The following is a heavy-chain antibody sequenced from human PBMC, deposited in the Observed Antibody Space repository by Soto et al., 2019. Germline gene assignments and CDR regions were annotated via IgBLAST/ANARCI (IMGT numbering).Heavy chain of an antibody. J-gene: IGHJ5*02. CDR2: ISSSGRTI. Sequence: QVQLVESGGGLVKPGGSLRLSCAASGFTFSDYYMSWIRQAPGKGLEWVSYISSSGRTIYYADSVKGRFTISRDNAKNSLYLQMNSLRAEDQAVYYCAREIRYFVWWWGNWFDPWGQGTLVTVSS. CDR3: AREIRYFVWWWGNWFDP. CDR1: GFTFSDYY. V-gene: IGHV3-11*01. D-gene: IGHD3-9*01.